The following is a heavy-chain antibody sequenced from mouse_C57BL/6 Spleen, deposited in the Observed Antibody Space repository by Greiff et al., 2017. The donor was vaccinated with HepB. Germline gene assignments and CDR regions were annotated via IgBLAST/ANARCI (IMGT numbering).Heavy chain of an antibody. V-gene: IGHV1-69*01. CDR3: ARSPIGYGSSSHAMDY. CDR2: IDPSDSYT. J-gene: IGHJ4*01. CDR1: AYTFTSYW. D-gene: IGHD1-1*01. Sequence: VQLQQPGAELVMPGASVKLSCKASAYTFTSYWMHWVKQRPGQGLEWIGEIDPSDSYTNYNQKFKGKSTLTVDKSSSTAYMQLSSLTSEDSAVYYCARSPIGYGSSSHAMDYWGQGTSVTVSS.